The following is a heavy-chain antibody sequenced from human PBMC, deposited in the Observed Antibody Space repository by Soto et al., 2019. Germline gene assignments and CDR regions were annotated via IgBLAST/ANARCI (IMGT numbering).Heavy chain of an antibody. CDR2: ISWNSETI. J-gene: IGHJ4*02. V-gene: IGHV3-9*01. CDR3: AKDMKWGGMTTIHYFDS. Sequence: EVQLVESGGGLVQPGRSLRLFCAASGLTVDDCAMHWVRHAPGEGLEWVAGISWNSETIDYADSVKGRFTISRDNAKSSLFLQMNSLRPDDTALYYCAKDMKWGGMTTIHYFDSWGQGTLVTVSS. D-gene: IGHD4-17*01. CDR1: GLTVDDCA.